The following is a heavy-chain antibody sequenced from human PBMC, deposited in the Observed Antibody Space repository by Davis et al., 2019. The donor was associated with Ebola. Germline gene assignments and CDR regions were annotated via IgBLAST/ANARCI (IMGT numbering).Heavy chain of an antibody. CDR3: ARERGNFYYYGMDL. V-gene: IGHV3-30-3*01. CDR1: GFTFSRYA. CDR2: ISFDGSNR. Sequence: GESLKISCAASGFTFSRYAMHWVRQAPGKGLEWVAVISFDGSNRYYTDSVKGRFSISRDNSKDTLYLQMNSLRPEDTAVYYCARERGNFYYYGMDLWGQGTTVTVSS. D-gene: IGHD1-26*01. J-gene: IGHJ6*02.